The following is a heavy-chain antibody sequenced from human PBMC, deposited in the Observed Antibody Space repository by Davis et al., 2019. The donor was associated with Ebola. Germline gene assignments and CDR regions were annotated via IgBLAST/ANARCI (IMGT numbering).Heavy chain of an antibody. CDR2: ISGSGGST. D-gene: IGHD3-3*01. J-gene: IGHJ3*02. CDR3: AKDKNYDFWSGYPHDAFDI. Sequence: PGGSLRLSCAASGFTFSSYAMSWVRQAPGKGLEWVSAISGSGGSTYYADSVKGRFTISRDNAKNTLYLQRNSLRAEDTAIYYCAKDKNYDFWSGYPHDAFDIWGQGTMVTVSS. V-gene: IGHV3-23*01. CDR1: GFTFSSYA.